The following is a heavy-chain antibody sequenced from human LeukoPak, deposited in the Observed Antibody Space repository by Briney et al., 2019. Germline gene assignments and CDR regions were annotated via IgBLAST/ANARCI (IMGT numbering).Heavy chain of an antibody. CDR1: GYSISSGYY. J-gene: IGHJ3*02. V-gene: IGHV4-38-2*02. Sequence: SETLSLTCNVSGYSISSGYYWGWIRQPPGKGLEWMGSIYHRGSMYYNPSLKSRVTISVDTSKNQFSLKLRSVTAADTAVYYCARLGNGDAFDIWGQGTMVTVSS. CDR2: IYHRGSM. D-gene: IGHD2-8*01. CDR3: ARLGNGDAFDI.